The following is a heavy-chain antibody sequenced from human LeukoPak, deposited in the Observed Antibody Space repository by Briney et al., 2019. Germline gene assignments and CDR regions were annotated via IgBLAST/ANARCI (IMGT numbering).Heavy chain of an antibody. V-gene: IGHV4-39*02. Sequence: SSETLSLTCIVSGGSISSISSNNYHWGWIRQPPGKGLEWIGSICYSGSTYYNPSLKSRVTISVDTSKNQFSLKLSSVTAADTALYHCAREMGVVTAHGIDVWGQGTTVTVSS. D-gene: IGHD4-23*01. J-gene: IGHJ6*02. CDR3: AREMGVVTAHGIDV. CDR1: GGSISSISSNNYH. CDR2: ICYSGST.